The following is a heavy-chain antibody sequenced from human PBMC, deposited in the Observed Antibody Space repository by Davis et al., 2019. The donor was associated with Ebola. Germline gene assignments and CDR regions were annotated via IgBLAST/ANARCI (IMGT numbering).Heavy chain of an antibody. CDR2: ISYDGSNK. Sequence: GESLKISCAASGFTFSGSAMHWVRQAPGKGLEWVAVISYDGSNKYYADSVKGRFTISRDNSKNTLYLQMNSLRAEDTAVYYCARALAYMTTVVTPVGYWGQGTLVTVSS. CDR3: ARALAYMTTVVTPVGY. V-gene: IGHV3-30-3*01. D-gene: IGHD4-23*01. CDR1: GFTFSGSA. J-gene: IGHJ4*02.